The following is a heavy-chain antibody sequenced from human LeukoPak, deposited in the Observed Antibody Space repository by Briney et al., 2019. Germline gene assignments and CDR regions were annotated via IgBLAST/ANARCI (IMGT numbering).Heavy chain of an antibody. J-gene: IGHJ4*02. CDR3: ARVRGYYFDY. CDR2: INHSGST. Sequence: SETLSLTCAVYGGSFSGYHWSWIRQPPGEGLEWIGEINHSGSTNYNPSLKSRVTISVDTSKNQFSLKLSSVTAADTAVYYCARVRGYYFDYWGQGTLVTVSS. CDR1: GGSFSGYH. V-gene: IGHV4-34*01.